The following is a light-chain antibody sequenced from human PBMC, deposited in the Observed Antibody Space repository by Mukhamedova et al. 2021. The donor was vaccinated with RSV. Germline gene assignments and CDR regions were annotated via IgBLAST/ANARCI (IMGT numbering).Light chain of an antibody. CDR1: QSISSW. CDR3: QQYNSYSIT. Sequence: RVTITCRASQSISSWLAWYQQKPGKAPKLLIYKASSLESGVPSRFSGSGSGTEFTLTISSLQPDDFATYYCQQYNSYSITFGQGT. V-gene: IGKV1-5*03. CDR2: KAS. J-gene: IGKJ5*01.